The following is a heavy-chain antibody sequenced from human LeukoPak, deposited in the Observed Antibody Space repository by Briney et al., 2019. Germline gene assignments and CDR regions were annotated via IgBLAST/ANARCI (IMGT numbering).Heavy chain of an antibody. CDR3: ARDYDFWSGKNWFDP. CDR1: GGTFSSYA. D-gene: IGHD3-3*01. J-gene: IGHJ5*02. CDR2: IIPIFGTA. V-gene: IGHV1-69*05. Sequence: SVKVSCKASGGTFSSYAISWVRQAPGQGLEWMGGIIPIFGTANYAQKFQGRVTITTDESTSTAYMELSSLRSEDTAVYYCARDYDFWSGKNWFDPWGQGTLVTVPS.